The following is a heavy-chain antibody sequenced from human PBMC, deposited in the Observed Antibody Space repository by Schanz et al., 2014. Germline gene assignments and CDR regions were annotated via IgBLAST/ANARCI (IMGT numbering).Heavy chain of an antibody. D-gene: IGHD3-3*01. CDR2: INPNEGI. CDR1: GGSLSGHY. Sequence: QVQLQQWGAGVLKPSETLSLTCVVSGGSLSGHYWSWIRQSPGKGLEWIGEINPNEGIHHNPSLKSRVSISVDMSKNQFSLKMSSLTAADTATYYCAREMRRRFFDYNYGMDVWGQGTSVTVS. CDR3: AREMRRRFFDYNYGMDV. V-gene: IGHV4-34*01. J-gene: IGHJ6*02.